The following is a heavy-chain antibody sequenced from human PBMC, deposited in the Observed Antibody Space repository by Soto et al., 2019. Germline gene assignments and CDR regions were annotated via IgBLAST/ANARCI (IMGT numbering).Heavy chain of an antibody. CDR3: SGDSSGWHLDY. V-gene: IGHV3-30*03. CDR2: LSYDGSNK. J-gene: IGHJ4*02. D-gene: IGHD6-19*01. Sequence: QVQLVESGGGVVKPGRSLRPSCAASGFTFSSYGRHWVRQAPGRGLEWVAVLSYDGSNKYYADSVKGRFTISRDNSKNTLYLQMNSLRAEDTAVYYCSGDSSGWHLDYWGQGTLVTVSS. CDR1: GFTFSSYG.